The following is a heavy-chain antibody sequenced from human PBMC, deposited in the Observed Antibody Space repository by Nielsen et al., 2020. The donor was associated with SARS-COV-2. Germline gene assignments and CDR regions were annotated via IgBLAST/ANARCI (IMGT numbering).Heavy chain of an antibody. CDR3: VKGWVGTAGY. V-gene: IGHV3-30*14. Sequence: GESLKISCAASGFTFSSYAMHWVRQAPGKGLEWVAVISYDGSNKYYADSVKGRFTISRDNSKNTLYLQMSSLRAEDTAVYYCVKGWVGTAGYWGQGTLVTVSS. J-gene: IGHJ4*02. CDR2: ISYDGSNK. D-gene: IGHD1-1*01. CDR1: GFTFSSYA.